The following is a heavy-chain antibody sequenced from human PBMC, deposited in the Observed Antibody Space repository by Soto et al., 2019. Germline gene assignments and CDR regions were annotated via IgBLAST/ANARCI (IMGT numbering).Heavy chain of an antibody. CDR2: IYRDNDQ. Sequence: QITLKESGPTLVKPTQTLTLTCTFSGFSLSTSGVGVGWVRQPPGKALEWLALIYRDNDQRYSPSLKSKVTIPRDTSKNQVVLTMTNMDPVDTATYYCVHRQVLNGSGPFHWGQGTLVTVSS. J-gene: IGHJ4*02. CDR1: GFSLSTSGVG. V-gene: IGHV2-5*02. D-gene: IGHD3-10*01. CDR3: VHRQVLNGSGPFH.